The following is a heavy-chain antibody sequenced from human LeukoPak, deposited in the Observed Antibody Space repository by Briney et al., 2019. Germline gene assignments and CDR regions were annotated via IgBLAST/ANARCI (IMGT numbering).Heavy chain of an antibody. CDR2: INHSGST. V-gene: IGHV4-34*01. CDR1: GGSFSGYY. D-gene: IGHD3-9*01. J-gene: IGHJ1*01. CDR3: ARGPDILTGYYIEFFQQ. Sequence: SETLSLTCAVYGGSFSGYYWSWIRQPPGKGLEWIGEINHSGSTNYNPSLKSRVTISVDTSKNQFSLKLSSVTAADTAVYYCARGPDILTGYYIEFFQQWGEGTLVTVSS.